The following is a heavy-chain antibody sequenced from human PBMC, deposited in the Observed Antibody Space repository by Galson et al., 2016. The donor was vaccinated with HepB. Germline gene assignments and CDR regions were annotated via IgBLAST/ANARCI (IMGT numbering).Heavy chain of an antibody. CDR2: IHTRHGKA. V-gene: IGHV1-18*01. D-gene: IGHD1-26*01. CDR3: VRDFQTYTGSYQGGVFDV. CDR1: GYTFTNYG. Sequence: SVKVSCKASGYTFTNYGVAWVRQAPGQGLEWMGRIHTRHGKADYTARTQVRMPLTSYTSTDTAYIELKSLTFDDKAKYYFVRDFQTYTGSYQGGVFDVWGQGTLVAVSS. J-gene: IGHJ3*01.